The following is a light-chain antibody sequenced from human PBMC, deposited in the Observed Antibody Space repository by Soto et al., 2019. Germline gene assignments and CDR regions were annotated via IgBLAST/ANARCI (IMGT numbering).Light chain of an antibody. CDR3: CSYTSSNTYV. CDR2: DVS. CDR1: SSDVGGYNY. V-gene: IGLV2-14*01. J-gene: IGLJ1*01. Sequence: QSVLTQPASVSGSPGQSITISCTGTSSDVGGYNYVSWYQLHPGKAPKLMIFDVSNWPSGVSNRFSGSKSGNTASLTISGLQAEDEADYYCCSYTSSNTYVFATGTKVTVL.